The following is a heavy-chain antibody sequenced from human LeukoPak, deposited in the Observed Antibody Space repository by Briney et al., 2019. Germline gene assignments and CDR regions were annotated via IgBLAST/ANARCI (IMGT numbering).Heavy chain of an antibody. Sequence: GGTLRLSCAASGFTVSSNYMSWVRQAPGKGLEWVSVIYSDGNTYYADSVKGRFTISRDNSKNTLYLQMNSLRAEDTAVYYCTCIVGATTLFWGQGTLVTVSS. CDR1: GFTVSSNY. D-gene: IGHD1-26*01. J-gene: IGHJ4*02. V-gene: IGHV3-53*01. CDR2: IYSDGNT. CDR3: TCIVGATTLF.